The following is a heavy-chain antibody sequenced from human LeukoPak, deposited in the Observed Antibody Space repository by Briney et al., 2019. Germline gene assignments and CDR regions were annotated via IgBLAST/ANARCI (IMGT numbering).Heavy chain of an antibody. D-gene: IGHD2-2*01. V-gene: IGHV4-59*01. Sequence: PSETLSLTCTVSGGSISSYYWSWIRQPPGKGLEWIGYIYYSGSTNYNPSLKSRVTISVDTSKNQFSLKLSSVTAADTAVYYCAREPVYCSSTSCYFDYWGQGTLVTVSS. CDR3: AREPVYCSSTSCYFDY. CDR1: GGSISSYY. CDR2: IYYSGST. J-gene: IGHJ4*02.